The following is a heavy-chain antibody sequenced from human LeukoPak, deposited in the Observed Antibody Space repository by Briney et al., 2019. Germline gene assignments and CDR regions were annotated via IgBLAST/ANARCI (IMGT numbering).Heavy chain of an antibody. Sequence: GGSLRLSCAASGFTFSSYAMSWGRQAPGKGLEWVSGISGRDRSTYYADSVKGRFIISRDNSKNTLYLQMNSLRAEDTAVYYCAKDTSVGAFDIWGQGTMVTVSS. D-gene: IGHD5/OR15-5a*01. CDR1: GFTFSSYA. V-gene: IGHV3-23*01. CDR3: AKDTSVGAFDI. J-gene: IGHJ3*02. CDR2: ISGRDRST.